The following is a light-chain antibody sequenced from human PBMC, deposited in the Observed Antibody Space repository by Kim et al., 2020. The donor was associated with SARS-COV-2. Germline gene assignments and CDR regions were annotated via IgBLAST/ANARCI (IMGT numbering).Light chain of an antibody. CDR3: QQYYSPPPT. CDR2: WAS. V-gene: IGKV4-1*01. J-gene: IGKJ2*01. CDR1: QSVLYSSNNKNY. Sequence: DIVMTQSPDSLAVSLGERATINCKSSQSVLYSSNNKNYLDWYRHKPGQPPKLLIYWASTRESGVPDRFSGSGSGTDFTLTISSLQAEDVAVYYCQQYYSPPPTFGQGTKLEI.